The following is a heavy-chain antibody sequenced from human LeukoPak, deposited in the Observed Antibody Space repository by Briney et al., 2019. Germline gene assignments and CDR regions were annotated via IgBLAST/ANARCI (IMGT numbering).Heavy chain of an antibody. D-gene: IGHD3-22*01. CDR2: IKQDGSEK. CDR1: GFTLSRYW. J-gene: IGHJ6*04. V-gene: IGHV3-7*01. Sequence: GGSLRLSCAASGFTLSRYWMSWVRQAPGKGLEWVANIKQDGSEKYYVDSVKGRFTISRDNAKNSLYLQMNSLRAEDTAVYYCARDGRLYYDSREYVWGKGTTVTVSS. CDR3: ARDGRLYYDSREYV.